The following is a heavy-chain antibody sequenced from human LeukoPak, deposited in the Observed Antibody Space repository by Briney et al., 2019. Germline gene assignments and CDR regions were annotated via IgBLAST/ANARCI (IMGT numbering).Heavy chain of an antibody. CDR2: FYSGGT. D-gene: IGHD5-24*01. V-gene: IGHV4-59*08. J-gene: IGHJ4*02. CDR3: ARQFNSFDY. Sequence: FYSGGTKYNPSLKSRGTISIDTSKNQFSLKLSSVTAADTAVYYCARQFNSFDYWGQGALVTVSS.